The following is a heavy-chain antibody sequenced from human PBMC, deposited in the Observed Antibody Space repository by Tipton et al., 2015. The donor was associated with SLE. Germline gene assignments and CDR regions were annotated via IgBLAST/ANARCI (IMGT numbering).Heavy chain of an antibody. J-gene: IGHJ4*02. CDR2: INHSGST. V-gene: IGHV4-38-2*02. D-gene: IGHD2-21*01. Sequence: TLSLTCTVSGYSISSGYYWSWIRQPPGKGLEWIGEINHSGSTNYNPSLKSRVTISVDTSKNQFSLKLSSVTAADTAVYYCARGGPRGFWVIAIQARYFDYWGQGTLVTVSS. CDR3: ARGGPRGFWVIAIQARYFDY. CDR1: GYSISSGYY.